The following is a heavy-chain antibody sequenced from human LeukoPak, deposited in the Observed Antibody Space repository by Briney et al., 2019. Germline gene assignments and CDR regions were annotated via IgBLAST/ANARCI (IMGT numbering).Heavy chain of an antibody. D-gene: IGHD2-8*02. CDR3: ARSTGWLNGN. CDR1: GDSVSSNSAA. CDR2: TSYRSRWYN. Sequence: SQTLSLTCAISGDSVSSNSAAWNWIRQSPSRGLEWLGRTSYRSRWYNDYAVSVKSRITINPDTSKNQFSLHLNSVTPEDAAVYYCARSTGWLNGNWGQGTLVTVSS. V-gene: IGHV6-1*01. J-gene: IGHJ4*02.